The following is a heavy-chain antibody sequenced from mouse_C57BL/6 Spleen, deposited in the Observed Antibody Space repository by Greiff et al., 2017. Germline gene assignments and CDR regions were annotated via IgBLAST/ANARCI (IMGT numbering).Heavy chain of an antibody. CDR2: IWTGGGT. CDR3: ARFITTVVAEYYYAMDY. D-gene: IGHD1-1*01. CDR1: GFSLTSYA. J-gene: IGHJ4*01. Sequence: VQLVESGPGLVAPSQSLSITCTVSGFSLTSYAISWVRQPPGKGLEWLGVIWTGGGTNYNSALKSRLSISKDNSKSQVFLKMNSLQTDDTARYYCARFITTVVAEYYYAMDYWGQGTSVTVSS. V-gene: IGHV2-9-1*01.